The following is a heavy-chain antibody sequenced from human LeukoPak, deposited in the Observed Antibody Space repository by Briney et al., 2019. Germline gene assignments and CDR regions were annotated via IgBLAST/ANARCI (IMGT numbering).Heavy chain of an antibody. CDR3: ARDRYSSGWWIDY. CDR2: IHYSGST. CDR1: GGSISSHY. J-gene: IGHJ4*02. Sequence: SETLSLTCTVSGGSISSHYWSWIRQPPGKGLEWIGYIHYSGSTNYNPSLKSRVTISVDTSKNQFSLKLSSVTAADTAVYYCARDRYSSGWWIDYWGQGTLVTVSS. V-gene: IGHV4-59*11. D-gene: IGHD6-19*01.